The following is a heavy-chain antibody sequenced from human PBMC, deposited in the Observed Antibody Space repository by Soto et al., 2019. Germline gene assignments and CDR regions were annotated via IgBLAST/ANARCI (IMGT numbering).Heavy chain of an antibody. Sequence: SVKVSCKASGGTFSSYAISWVLQAPGQGLEWMGGIIPIFGTANYAQKFQGRVTITADESTSTAYMELSSLRSEDTAVYYCARGDYSNYREYYYGMDVWGQGTTVTVSS. CDR1: GGTFSSYA. CDR2: IIPIFGTA. J-gene: IGHJ6*02. CDR3: ARGDYSNYREYYYGMDV. D-gene: IGHD4-4*01. V-gene: IGHV1-69*13.